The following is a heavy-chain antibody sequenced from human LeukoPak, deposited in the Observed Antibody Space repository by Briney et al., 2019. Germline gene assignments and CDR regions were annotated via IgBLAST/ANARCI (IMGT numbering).Heavy chain of an antibody. J-gene: IGHJ4*02. CDR2: IIPIFGTA. CDR3: ASVGATNLFDY. CDR1: GGTFSSSA. V-gene: IGHV1-69*05. D-gene: IGHD1-26*01. Sequence: ASVKVSCKASGGTFSSSAISWVRQAPGQGLEWMGGIIPIFGTANYAQKFQGRVTITTDESTSTAYMELSSLRSEDTAVYYCASVGATNLFDYWGQGTLVTVSS.